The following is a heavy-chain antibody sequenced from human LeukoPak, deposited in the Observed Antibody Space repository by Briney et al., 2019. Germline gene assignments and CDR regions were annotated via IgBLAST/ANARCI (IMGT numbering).Heavy chain of an antibody. CDR3: ARSPYYDFWSGYYSRGLFDY. CDR2: ISAYNGNT. CDR1: GYTFTSYG. V-gene: IGHV1-18*01. D-gene: IGHD3-3*01. Sequence: ASVKVSCKASGYTFTSYGISWVRQAPGQGLEWMGWISAYNGNTNYAQKLQGRVTMTTDTSTSTAYMELRSLRSDDTAVYYCARSPYYDFWSGYYSRGLFDYWGQGTLVTVSS. J-gene: IGHJ4*02.